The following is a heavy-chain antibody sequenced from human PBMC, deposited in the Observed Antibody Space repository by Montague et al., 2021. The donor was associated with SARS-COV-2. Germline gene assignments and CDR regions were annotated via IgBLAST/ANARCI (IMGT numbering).Heavy chain of an antibody. Sequence: SETLSLTCAVYGRSFSGYYWSWIRQPPGKGLEWIGEINHSGSTNYNPSLTSRVTMSVDTSKNQFSLKLSSVTAADTAVYYCARDRYYGSGTAFGVDDWGQGTTVTVSS. CDR2: INHSGST. CDR3: ARDRYYGSGTAFGVDD. J-gene: IGHJ6*02. V-gene: IGHV4-34*01. CDR1: GRSFSGYY. D-gene: IGHD3-10*01.